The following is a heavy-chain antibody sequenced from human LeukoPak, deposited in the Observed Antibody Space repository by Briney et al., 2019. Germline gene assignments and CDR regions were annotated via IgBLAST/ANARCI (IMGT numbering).Heavy chain of an antibody. CDR2: IFYSGST. D-gene: IGHD3-22*01. V-gene: IGHV4-39*07. CDR3: ARESYLHYYDSRARAFDI. J-gene: IGHJ3*02. Sequence: KPSETLSLTCTVSSGSISTSNYYWGWVRQPPGKALEWIGNIFYSGSTYYSPSLKSRATISLDTSRNQFSLKLSSVTAADTAVYYCARESYLHYYDSRARAFDIWGQGTMVTVSS. CDR1: SGSISTSNYY.